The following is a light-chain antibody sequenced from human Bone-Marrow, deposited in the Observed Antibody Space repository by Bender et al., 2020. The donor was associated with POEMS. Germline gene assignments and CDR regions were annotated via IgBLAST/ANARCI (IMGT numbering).Light chain of an antibody. V-gene: IGLV3-21*02. Sequence: SYVLTQPPSVSVAPGQTARITCGGNNIGSKSVHWYQQTPGQAPVLVVYDDSDRPSGISERLSGSISGNTATLIISRVEAGDEADFYCQVWDTSSDPYVLFGGGTKLTVL. CDR2: DDS. CDR1: NIGSKS. J-gene: IGLJ2*01. CDR3: QVWDTSSDPYVL.